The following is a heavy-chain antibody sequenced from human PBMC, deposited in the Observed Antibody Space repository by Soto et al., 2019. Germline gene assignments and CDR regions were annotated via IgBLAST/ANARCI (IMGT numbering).Heavy chain of an antibody. V-gene: IGHV3-53*02. CDR1: GFTVSSNY. CDR3: ARGTYYDILTGYQSFDY. CDR2: IYSGGST. D-gene: IGHD3-9*01. Sequence: EVQLVETGGGLIQPGGSLRLSCAASGFTVSSNYMSWVRQAPGKGLEWVSVIYSGGSTYYADSVKGRFTISRDNSKNTLYLQMNSLRAEDTAVYCCARGTYYDILTGYQSFDYWGQGTLVTVSS. J-gene: IGHJ4*02.